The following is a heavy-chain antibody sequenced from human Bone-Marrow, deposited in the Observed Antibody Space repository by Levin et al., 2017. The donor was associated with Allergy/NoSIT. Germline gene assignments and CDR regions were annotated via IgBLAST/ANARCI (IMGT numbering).Heavy chain of an antibody. J-gene: IGHJ4*02. V-gene: IGHV1-24*01. Sequence: GESLKISCRVSGDTVTEKSLHWVRQAPGKGLEWMGGFDPEDGKTVFAQKFQGRVTMPEDTSTDTAYMDLSGLRFEDTAVYYCASLREDLVVMPGAMALGCDFWGQGTLVAVSS. D-gene: IGHD2-2*01. CDR3: ASLREDLVVMPGAMALGCDF. CDR2: FDPEDGKT. CDR1: GDTVTEKS.